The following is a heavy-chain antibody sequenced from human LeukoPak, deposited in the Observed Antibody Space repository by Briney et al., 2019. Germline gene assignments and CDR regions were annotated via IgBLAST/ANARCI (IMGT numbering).Heavy chain of an antibody. V-gene: IGHV6-1*01. Sequence: SQTLSLTCVISGDSVSSNSAAWNWIRQSPSRGLEWLGRTYYRSKWYNDYAVSVKSRITIKSDTSKNQFSLQLNSVTPEDTAVHYCARANGRYCSGGSCYFRSGFDPWGQGTLVTVSS. CDR1: GDSVSSNSAA. CDR3: ARANGRYCSGGSCYFRSGFDP. D-gene: IGHD2-15*01. CDR2: TYYRSKWYN. J-gene: IGHJ5*02.